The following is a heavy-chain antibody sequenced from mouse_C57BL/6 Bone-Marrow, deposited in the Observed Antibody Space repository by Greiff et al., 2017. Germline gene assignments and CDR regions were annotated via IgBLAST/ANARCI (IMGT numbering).Heavy chain of an antibody. CDR1: GYTFTSYW. CDR2: IYPGSGST. V-gene: IGHV1-55*01. CDR3: AREGAYYSNIDY. Sequence: QVQLQQPGAELVKPGASVKMSCKASGYTFTSYWITWVKQRPGQGLEWIGDIYPGSGSTNYNEKFKSKATLTVDTTSSTAYMQLSSLTSEDSAVYYDAREGAYYSNIDYWGQGNTLTVSA. D-gene: IGHD2-5*01. J-gene: IGHJ2*01.